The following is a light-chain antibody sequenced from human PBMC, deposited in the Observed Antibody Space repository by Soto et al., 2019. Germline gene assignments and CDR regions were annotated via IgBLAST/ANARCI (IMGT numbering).Light chain of an antibody. V-gene: IGLV2-23*02. CDR2: EVS. Sequence: QSVLTQPDSVSGSPGQSITISCTGTSSDVGSYNLVSWYQQHPDKAPKLIIYEVSKWPSGVSSRFSASKSGNTASLTISGLQSEDEADYYCCSYAGSSTWVFGGGTKLTVL. CDR1: SSDVGSYNL. J-gene: IGLJ3*02. CDR3: CSYAGSSTWV.